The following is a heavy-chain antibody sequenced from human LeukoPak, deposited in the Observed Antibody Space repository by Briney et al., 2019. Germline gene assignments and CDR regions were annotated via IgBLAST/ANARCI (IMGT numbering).Heavy chain of an antibody. CDR3: ARGGGARTSPFDY. J-gene: IGHJ4*02. V-gene: IGHV4-61*02. CDR1: GGSISSGSYY. Sequence: SQTLSLTCTVSGGSISSGSYYWSWIRQPAGKGLEWIGRIYTSGSTNYNPSLKSRVTISVDTSKNQFSLKLSSVTAADTAVYYCARGGGARTSPFDYWGQGTLVTVSS. D-gene: IGHD1-1*01. CDR2: IYTSGST.